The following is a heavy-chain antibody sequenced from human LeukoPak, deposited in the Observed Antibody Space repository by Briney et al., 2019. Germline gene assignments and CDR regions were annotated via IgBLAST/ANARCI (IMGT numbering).Heavy chain of an antibody. D-gene: IGHD3-16*02. CDR2: INHSGST. V-gene: IGHV4-34*01. CDR1: GFTFSSYG. Sequence: GTLRLSCAASGFTFSSYGMSWIRQPLGKGLEWIGEINHSGSTNYNPSLKSRVTISVDTSKNQFSLKLSSVTAADTAVYYCARHLAAYYDYVWGSYRYDYWGQGTLVTVSS. CDR3: ARHLAAYYDYVWGSYRYDY. J-gene: IGHJ4*02.